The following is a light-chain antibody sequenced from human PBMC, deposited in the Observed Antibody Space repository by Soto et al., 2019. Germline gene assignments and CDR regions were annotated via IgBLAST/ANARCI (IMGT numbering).Light chain of an antibody. Sequence: EIVLTQSPVSLCVSPGEGGTLXCRASQSLSSNLAWCKQKPSEAPRRLIPAASTRATGIPARFSGSGSGTEFTLTISSLQSEDFAIYYCQRQSNWPRTFGQGTKVDIK. CDR3: QRQSNWPRT. CDR1: QSLSSN. V-gene: IGKV3-15*01. CDR2: AAS. J-gene: IGKJ1*01.